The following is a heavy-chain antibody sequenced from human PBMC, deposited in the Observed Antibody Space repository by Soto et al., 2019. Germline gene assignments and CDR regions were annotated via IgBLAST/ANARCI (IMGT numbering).Heavy chain of an antibody. CDR2: IWYDGSNK. CDR1: GFTFSSYG. Sequence: PGGSLRLSCAASGFTFSSYGMHWVRQAPGKGLEWVVVIWYDGSNKYYADSVKGRFTISRDNSKNTLYLQMNSLRAEDTAVYYCARDGGYCIGGRCYTCYFDYWGQGTLVTVSS. V-gene: IGHV3-33*01. J-gene: IGHJ4*02. CDR3: ARDGGYCIGGRCYTCYFDY. D-gene: IGHD2-15*01.